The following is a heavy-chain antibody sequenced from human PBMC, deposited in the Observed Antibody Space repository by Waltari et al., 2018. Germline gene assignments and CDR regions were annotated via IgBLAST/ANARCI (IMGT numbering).Heavy chain of an antibody. Sequence: EVQLVESGGGLVQPGGSLRLSCAASGFTFSSYEMNWVRQVPGKGLEWVSYISSSGSTIYYADSVKGRFTISRDNAKNSLYLQMNSLRAEDTAVYYCARGDWGYDTYYFDYWGQGTLVTVSS. CDR1: GFTFSSYE. D-gene: IGHD5-12*01. V-gene: IGHV3-48*03. CDR3: ARGDWGYDTYYFDY. J-gene: IGHJ4*02. CDR2: ISSSGSTI.